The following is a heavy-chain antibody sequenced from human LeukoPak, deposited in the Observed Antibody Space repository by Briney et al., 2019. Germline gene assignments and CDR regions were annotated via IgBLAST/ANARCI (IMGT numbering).Heavy chain of an antibody. CDR1: GFTLSTYS. V-gene: IGHV3-48*01. D-gene: IGHD3-22*01. Sequence: GGSLRLSCAASGFTLSTYSMNWVRQAPGKGLEWVSYISSSSSTIYYADSVKGRFTISRDNAKNSLYLQMNSLRAEDTAVYYCARGSTYYDSSGQVPFDYWGQGTLVTVSS. J-gene: IGHJ4*02. CDR2: ISSSSSTI. CDR3: ARGSTYYDSSGQVPFDY.